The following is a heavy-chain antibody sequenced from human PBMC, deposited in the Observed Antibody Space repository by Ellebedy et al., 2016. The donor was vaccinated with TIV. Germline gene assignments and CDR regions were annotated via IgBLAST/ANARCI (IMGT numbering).Heavy chain of an antibody. CDR1: GDSLSSHY. CDR2: IYYRGST. D-gene: IGHD3-16*01. V-gene: IGHV4-59*11. Sequence: SETLSLTXTVSGDSLSSHYWSWIRQPPGQRLEWIGNIYYRGSTNYNPSLKSRVTMSVDTSKNQFSLNVRSMTAADTAVYFCARALDSGDGDDYYDTYATWFDTWGQGTLVTVSS. J-gene: IGHJ5*02. CDR3: ARALDSGDGDDYYDTYATWFDT.